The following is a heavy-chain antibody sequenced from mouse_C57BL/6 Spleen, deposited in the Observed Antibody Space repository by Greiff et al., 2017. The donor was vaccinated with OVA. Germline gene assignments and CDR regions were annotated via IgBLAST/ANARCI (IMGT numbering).Heavy chain of an antibody. D-gene: IGHD3-2*02. V-gene: IGHV1-72*01. CDR2: IDPNSGGT. CDR3: ARTDSSGYVHFDY. Sequence: VQLKQPGAELVKPGASVKLSCKASGYTFTSYWMHWVKQRPGRGLEWIGRIDPNSGGTKYNEKFKSKATLTVDKPSSTAYMQLSSLTSEDSAVYYCARTDSSGYVHFDYWGQGTTLTVSS. CDR1: GYTFTSYW. J-gene: IGHJ2*01.